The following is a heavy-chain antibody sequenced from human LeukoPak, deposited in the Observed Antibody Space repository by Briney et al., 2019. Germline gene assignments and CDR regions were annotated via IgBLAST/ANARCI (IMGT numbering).Heavy chain of an antibody. J-gene: IGHJ4*02. CDR3: ARGTAATAGIDY. CDR1: GFNFSSYW. V-gene: IGHV3-74*01. CDR2: INTDGSDT. Sequence: GGPLRLSCAVSGFNFSSYWMHWVRQAPGKGLVWVSLINTDGSDTTYGDSAKGRFTISRDNDKNTLFLDMNSLRVEDTAVYYCARGTAATAGIDYWGQGTLVTVSS. D-gene: IGHD6-13*01.